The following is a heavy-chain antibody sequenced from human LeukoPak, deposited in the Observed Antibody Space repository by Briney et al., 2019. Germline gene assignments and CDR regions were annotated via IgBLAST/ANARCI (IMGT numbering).Heavy chain of an antibody. Sequence: SETLSLTCTVYGGSISSSDYYWGWIRQPPGKGLEWIGSIYYSVTTYYNPSLKSRVTISVDTSKNQFSLRLTSVTAADTAVYYCARQTGSGLFILPGGQGTLVTVSS. CDR3: ARQTGSGLFILP. J-gene: IGHJ4*02. V-gene: IGHV4-39*01. D-gene: IGHD3/OR15-3a*01. CDR2: IYYSVTT. CDR1: GGSISSSDYY.